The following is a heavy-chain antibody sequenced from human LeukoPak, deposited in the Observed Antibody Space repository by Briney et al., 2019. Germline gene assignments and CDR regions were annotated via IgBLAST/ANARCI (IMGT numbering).Heavy chain of an antibody. Sequence: GGSLRLPCAASGFTFSSYAMSWVRKAPGKGLDWVSGLTNSGGITYYADSVKGRFTISRDNSKNTLNLQMNSLRAEDTAVYYCAKNGLNWGSFDYWGQGTLVTVSS. J-gene: IGHJ4*02. D-gene: IGHD7-27*01. CDR2: LTNSGGIT. CDR1: GFTFSSYA. CDR3: AKNGLNWGSFDY. V-gene: IGHV3-23*01.